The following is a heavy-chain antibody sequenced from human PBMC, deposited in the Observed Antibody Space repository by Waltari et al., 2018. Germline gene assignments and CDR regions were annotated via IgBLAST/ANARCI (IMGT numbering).Heavy chain of an antibody. V-gene: IGHV4-59*01. CDR2: IYYSGST. Sequence: QVQLQESGPGLVKPSETLSLTCTVSGGSISSYYWSWIRPPPGKGLEWIGYIYYSGSTNYNPSLKSRVTISVDTSKNQFSLKLSSVTAADTAVYYCARIDFWSGDHDYWGQGTLVTVSS. CDR1: GGSISSYY. CDR3: ARIDFWSGDHDY. D-gene: IGHD3-3*01. J-gene: IGHJ4*02.